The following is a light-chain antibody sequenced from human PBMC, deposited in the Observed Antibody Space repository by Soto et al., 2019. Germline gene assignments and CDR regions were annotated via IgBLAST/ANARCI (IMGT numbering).Light chain of an antibody. CDR2: DAS. CDR1: QSISSW. V-gene: IGKV1-5*01. CDR3: QQYNSYST. Sequence: DIQMTESPSTLSASVGDRVTITCRASQSISSWLAWYQQTPGKAPKILIYDASSLQSGVPSRLSGSGSGTEFTLTISSMQPDDFATYYCQQYNSYSTFGQGTKVDIK. J-gene: IGKJ1*01.